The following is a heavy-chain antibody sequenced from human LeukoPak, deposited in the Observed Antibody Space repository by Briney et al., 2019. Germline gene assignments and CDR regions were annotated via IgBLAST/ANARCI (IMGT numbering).Heavy chain of an antibody. CDR1: GLTFSRNW. CDR2: INQDGSER. CDR3: ASGQGGLTY. V-gene: IGHV3-7*02. J-gene: IGHJ4*02. Sequence: GGSLRLSCSASGLTFSRNWMNWVRQAPGKGLEWVANINQDGSERYYVDSVKGRFAISRDNAKNSLYLQMDSLRAEDTAVYYCASGQGGLTYWGQGTLVTVSS. D-gene: IGHD3-16*01.